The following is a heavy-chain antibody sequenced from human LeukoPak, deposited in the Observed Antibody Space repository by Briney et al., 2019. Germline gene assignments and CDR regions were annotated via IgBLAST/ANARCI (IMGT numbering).Heavy chain of an antibody. J-gene: IGHJ4*02. D-gene: IGHD3-10*01. CDR1: GYTFINYA. CDR3: ARGWFGELYVGDY. V-gene: IGHV1-3*01. Sequence: ASVKVSCKTSGYTFINYAMHWVRQAPGQGLEWMGWINAGNGNTKSSQKFQGRVTFTRDTSARTAYMDLSSLRSEDTAVYYCARGWFGELYVGDYWGQGTLVTVSS. CDR2: INAGNGNT.